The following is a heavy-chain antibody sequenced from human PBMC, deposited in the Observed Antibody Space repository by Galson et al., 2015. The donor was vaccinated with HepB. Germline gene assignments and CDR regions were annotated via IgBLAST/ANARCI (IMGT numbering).Heavy chain of an antibody. CDR1: GYTFTSYA. CDR3: ARGEWFGDTYYYYGMDV. D-gene: IGHD3-10*01. J-gene: IGHJ6*02. Sequence: SVKVSCKASGYTFTSYAMNWVRQAPGQGLEWMGWINTNTGNPTYAQGFTGRFVFSLDTSVSTAYLQISSLKAEDTAVYYCARGEWFGDTYYYYGMDVWGQGTTVTVSS. V-gene: IGHV7-4-1*02. CDR2: INTNTGNP.